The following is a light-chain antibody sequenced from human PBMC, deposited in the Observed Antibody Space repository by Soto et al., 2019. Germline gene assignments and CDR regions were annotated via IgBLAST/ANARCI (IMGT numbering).Light chain of an antibody. CDR3: QSYDISLSGSL. J-gene: IGLJ2*01. Sequence: QAVLTQPPSVSGAPGQRVTISCTGSISNIGAGFGVHWYQQLPGAAPKLLIYGNNNRPSGVPGRFSGSKSGSSASLAITGLQAEDEADYYCQSYDISLSGSLFGGGTKLTVL. V-gene: IGLV1-40*01. CDR2: GNN. CDR1: ISNIGAGFG.